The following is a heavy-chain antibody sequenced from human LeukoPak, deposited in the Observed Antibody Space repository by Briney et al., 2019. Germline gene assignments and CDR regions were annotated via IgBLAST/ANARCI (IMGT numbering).Heavy chain of an antibody. CDR3: ARDDPDTAMVN. Sequence: ASVKVSCKASGYTFTSYGISWVRQAPGHGLEWMGWISAYNGNTHYAQKLQGRVTMTTDTSTSTAYMELRSLRSGDTAMYYCARDDPDTAMVNWGQGTLVTVSS. D-gene: IGHD5-18*01. V-gene: IGHV1-18*04. CDR2: ISAYNGNT. CDR1: GYTFTSYG. J-gene: IGHJ4*02.